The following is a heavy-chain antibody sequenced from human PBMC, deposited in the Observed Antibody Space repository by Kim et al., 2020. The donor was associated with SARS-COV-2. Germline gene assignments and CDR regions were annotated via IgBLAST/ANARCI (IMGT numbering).Heavy chain of an antibody. CDR2: IIPIFGTA. CDR3: ARETREGIKTEWFGEFPTLRWFDP. Sequence: SVKVSCKASGGTFSSYAISWVRQAPGQGLEWMGGIIPIFGTANYAQKFQGRVTITADESTSTAYMELSSLRSEDTAVYYCARETREGIKTEWFGEFPTLRWFDPWGQGTLVTVSS. J-gene: IGHJ5*02. CDR1: GGTFSSYA. D-gene: IGHD3-10*01. V-gene: IGHV1-69*13.